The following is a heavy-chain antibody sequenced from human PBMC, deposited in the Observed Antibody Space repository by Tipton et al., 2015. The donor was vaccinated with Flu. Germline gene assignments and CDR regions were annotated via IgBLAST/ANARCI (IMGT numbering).Heavy chain of an antibody. J-gene: IGHJ5*02. CDR1: GFTVNSNY. CDR2: IYSDGRA. V-gene: IGHV3-53*01. Sequence: SLRLSCAASGFTVNSNYMSWVRQAPGKGLEWVSVIYSDGRAYYVDSVKGRFTVSRDDSKNMLSLQMDSLRAEDTAVYYCTRGQGANPWGQGTLVTV. CDR3: TRGQGANP.